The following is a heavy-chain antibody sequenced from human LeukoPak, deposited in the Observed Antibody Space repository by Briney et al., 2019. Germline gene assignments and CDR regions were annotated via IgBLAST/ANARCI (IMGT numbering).Heavy chain of an antibody. Sequence: GGSLRLSCAASGFTFSSYAMSWVRQAPGKGLEWVSAISGSGGSTYYADSVKGRFTISRDNSKNTLYLQMNSLRAEDTAVYYCAKSLGQSLNYYYYYYMDVWGKGTTVTVSS. CDR3: AKSLGQSLNYYYYYYMDV. CDR2: ISGSGGST. J-gene: IGHJ6*03. D-gene: IGHD1-26*01. V-gene: IGHV3-23*01. CDR1: GFTFSSYA.